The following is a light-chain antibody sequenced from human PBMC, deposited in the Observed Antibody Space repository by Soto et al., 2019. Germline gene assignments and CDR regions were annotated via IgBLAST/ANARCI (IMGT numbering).Light chain of an antibody. Sequence: EIVLTQSPATLSLSPGERATLSCRASQSVSNSLAWFHQKPGQAPRLLIYDASTRATDIPARLSGSGSGTDFTLTISSLEPEDFAVYYCQQRRNWPRTFGEGTKLEIK. CDR3: QQRRNWPRT. V-gene: IGKV3-11*01. J-gene: IGKJ2*01. CDR1: QSVSNS. CDR2: DAS.